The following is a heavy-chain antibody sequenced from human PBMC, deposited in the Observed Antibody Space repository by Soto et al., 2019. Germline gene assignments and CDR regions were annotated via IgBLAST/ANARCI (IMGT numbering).Heavy chain of an antibody. J-gene: IGHJ5*02. CDR1: GYIFTSHW. Sequence: GESLKISCKGSGYIFTSHWIGWVRQMPGKGLEWLGIIYPGDSDTRYSPSIQGQVTISADKSITTAYLQWSSLKASDTALYYCARSGVGAKFYNWFDPWGQGTLVTVSS. CDR3: ARSGVGAKFYNWFDP. V-gene: IGHV5-51*01. CDR2: IYPGDSDT. D-gene: IGHD1-26*01.